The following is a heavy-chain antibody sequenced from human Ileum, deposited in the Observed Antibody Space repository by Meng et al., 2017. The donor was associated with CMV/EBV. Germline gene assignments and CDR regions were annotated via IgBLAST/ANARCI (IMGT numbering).Heavy chain of an antibody. D-gene: IGHD6-13*01. CDR1: GFTFSSDA. V-gene: IGHV3-23*01. J-gene: IGHJ6*02. CDR2: ISGSGGST. Sequence: GESLKISCAASGFTFSSDAMSWVRQAPGKGLEWVSGISGSGGSTYYADSVKGRFTISRDNAKNSLYLQMNSLRAEDTAVYYCARDLYSSSWDPNYYYYGMDVWGQGTTVTVSS. CDR3: ARDLYSSSWDPNYYYYGMDV.